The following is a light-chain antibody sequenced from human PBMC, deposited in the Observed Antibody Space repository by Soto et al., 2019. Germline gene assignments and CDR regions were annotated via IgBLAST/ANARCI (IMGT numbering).Light chain of an antibody. CDR3: SSYTASSSYV. CDR1: SSDVGGFNY. CDR2: DVY. J-gene: IGLJ1*01. V-gene: IGLV2-14*01. Sequence: QSVLTQPAPVSGTPGQSITISCTGTSSDVGGFNYVSWYQQHPGKAPKLLIFDVYSRPSGISNRFSGSKSGNTASLTTSGLQAEDEADYYCSSYTASSSYVFGAGTKVTVL.